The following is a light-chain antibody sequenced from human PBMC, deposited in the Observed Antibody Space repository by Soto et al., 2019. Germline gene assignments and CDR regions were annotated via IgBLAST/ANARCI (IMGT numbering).Light chain of an antibody. Sequence: DIQMTQSPPTLSASVGDRVTISCRASQNINMWLAWYQQKPGKAPKLLIYMASSSESGVPSRFSGSGYGTEFTLTISSLQPDDFATYYCQQYNSCSGTFGQGTKLEIK. CDR2: MAS. CDR3: QQYNSCSGT. CDR1: QNINMW. V-gene: IGKV1-5*03. J-gene: IGKJ2*02.